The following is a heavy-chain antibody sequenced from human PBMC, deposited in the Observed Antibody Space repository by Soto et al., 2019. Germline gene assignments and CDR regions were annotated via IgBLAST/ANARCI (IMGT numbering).Heavy chain of an antibody. J-gene: IGHJ4*02. V-gene: IGHV1-2*04. Sequence: ASVKVSCKASGYIFTGYYMHWVRQAPGQGLEWMGWINPNSGDTNYTQRFQGWVTMTRDTSISTAYMELSRLRSDDTAVYYCATSRISIAVAGETEYYFDYWGQGTLVTVSS. CDR1: GYIFTGYY. D-gene: IGHD6-19*01. CDR2: INPNSGDT. CDR3: ATSRISIAVAGETEYYFDY.